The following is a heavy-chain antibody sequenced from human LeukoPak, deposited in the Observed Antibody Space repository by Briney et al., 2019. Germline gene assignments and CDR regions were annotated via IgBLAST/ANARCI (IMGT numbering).Heavy chain of an antibody. CDR3: ARVYCSSTSCNAFDI. J-gene: IGHJ3*02. D-gene: IGHD2-2*01. CDR2: IYYSGST. CDR1: GGSISSSSYY. Sequence: SETLSLTCTVSGGSISSSSYYWGWIRQPPGKGLEWIGSIYYSGSTYYNPSLKSRVTISVDTSKNQFSLKLSSVTAADTAVYYCARVYCSSTSCNAFDIWGQGTMVTVSS. V-gene: IGHV4-39*07.